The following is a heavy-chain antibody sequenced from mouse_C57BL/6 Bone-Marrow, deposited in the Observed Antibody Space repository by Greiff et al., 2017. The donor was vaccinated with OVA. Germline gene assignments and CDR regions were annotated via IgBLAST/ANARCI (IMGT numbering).Heavy chain of an antibody. CDR3: ARGGYGNWFAY. J-gene: IGHJ3*01. Sequence: EVQVVESEGGLVQPGSSMKLSCTASGFTFSDYYMAWVRQVPEKGLEWVANINYDGSSTYYLDSLKSRFIISRDNAKNILYLQMSSLKSEDTATYYCARGGYGNWFAYWGQGTLVTVSA. V-gene: IGHV5-16*01. CDR2: INYDGSST. CDR1: GFTFSDYY. D-gene: IGHD2-1*01.